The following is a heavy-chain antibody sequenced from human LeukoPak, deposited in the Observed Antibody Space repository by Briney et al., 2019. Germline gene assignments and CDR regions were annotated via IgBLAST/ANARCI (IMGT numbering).Heavy chain of an antibody. CDR1: GFTFSSYP. D-gene: IGHD5-12*01. Sequence: GGSLRLSCAASGFTFSSYPMNWVRQAPGKGLEWVSHITASGTAMFYADSVKGRFTISRDNAKNSLYLQMNSLRAEDTAVYYCAKDLGATDSGYFYWGQGTLVTVSS. J-gene: IGHJ4*02. CDR3: AKDLGATDSGYFY. V-gene: IGHV3-48*01. CDR2: ITASGTAM.